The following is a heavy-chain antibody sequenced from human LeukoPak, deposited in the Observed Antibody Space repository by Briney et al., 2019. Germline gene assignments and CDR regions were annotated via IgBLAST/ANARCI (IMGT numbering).Heavy chain of an antibody. CDR3: ARNNGMDV. CDR2: VNRDGSET. J-gene: IGHJ6*02. CDR1: GFALSSHW. V-gene: IGHV3-7*03. Sequence: GGSLRLSCAASGFALSSHWMTWVRQVPGRGPEWVADVNRDGSETYYLDSVEGRFTISKDNAKNSLYLQMNSLRAEDTALYHCARNNGMDVWGQGTTVIVSS.